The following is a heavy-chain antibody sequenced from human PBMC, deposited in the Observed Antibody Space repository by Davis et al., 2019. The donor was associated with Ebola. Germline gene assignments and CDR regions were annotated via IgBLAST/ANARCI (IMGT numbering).Heavy chain of an antibody. CDR2: ISSSSSYI. CDR3: ARDLATPKGVQWEVSLNY. D-gene: IGHD1-26*01. CDR1: GFTFSSYS. V-gene: IGHV3-21*01. J-gene: IGHJ4*02. Sequence: GGSLRLSCAASGFTFSSYSMNWVRQAPGKGLEWVSSISSSSSYIYYADSVKGRFTISRDNAKNSLYLQMNSLRAEDTAVYYCARDLATPKGVQWEVSLNYWGQGTLVTVSS.